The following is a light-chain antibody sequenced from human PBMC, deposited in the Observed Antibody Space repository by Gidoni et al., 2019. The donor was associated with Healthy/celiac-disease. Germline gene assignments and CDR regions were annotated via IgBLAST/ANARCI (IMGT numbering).Light chain of an antibody. V-gene: IGKV3-20*01. CDR3: QQYGSSLWT. CDR1: QSVSSSY. CDR2: GAS. J-gene: IGKJ1*01. Sequence: EIVLTQSPGTLSLSPGERATLSCSASQSVSSSYLAWYQQKPGQAPRLLIYGASSRATGIPDRFSGSGSGTDFTLTISRLEPEDFAVYYCQQYGSSLWTFGKGTKVEIK.